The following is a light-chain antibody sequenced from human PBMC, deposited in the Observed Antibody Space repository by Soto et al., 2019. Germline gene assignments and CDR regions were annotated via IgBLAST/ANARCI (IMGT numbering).Light chain of an antibody. J-gene: IGKJ1*01. Sequence: EVVLTQSPATLSLSPGERATLSCRASQSVNRYLAWYQQKPGQAPRLLIYDTSNRATGIPARFSGSGSGTDFTLSISRLEPDDFAVYYCQQYGSPPRTFGQGTKVDI. CDR3: QQYGSPPRT. V-gene: IGKV3-20*01. CDR2: DTS. CDR1: QSVNRY.